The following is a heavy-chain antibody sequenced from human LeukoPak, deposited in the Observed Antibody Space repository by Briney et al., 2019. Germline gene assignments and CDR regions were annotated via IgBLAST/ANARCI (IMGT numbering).Heavy chain of an antibody. D-gene: IGHD3-3*01. CDR1: GDSVSSNSAA. Sequence: SQTLSLTCAISGDSVSSNSAAWNWIRQSPSRGLEWLGRTYYRSKWYNDYAVSVKSRITINPDTSKNQFSLQLNSVTPEDTAVYYCARDRALRITIFGVVNNWFDYWGQGTLVTVSS. J-gene: IGHJ5*01. CDR2: TYYRSKWYN. CDR3: ARDRALRITIFGVVNNWFDY. V-gene: IGHV6-1*01.